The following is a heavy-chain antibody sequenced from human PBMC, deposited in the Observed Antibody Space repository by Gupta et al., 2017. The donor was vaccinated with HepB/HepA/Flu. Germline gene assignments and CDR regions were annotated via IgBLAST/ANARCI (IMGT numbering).Heavy chain of an antibody. J-gene: IGHJ4*02. Sequence: VQVVESGGGLVQPGGSLRLSCAASAASITGNYMKWVRQAPGKGLEWVSAVHGVEKTYYADSVKGRFIISRDTSKNTLYLQMNRLRVEDTAVYYCGSFSIWGQGTLVTVSS. V-gene: IGHV3-66*01. CDR1: AASITGNY. D-gene: IGHD5-24*01. CDR2: VHGVEKT. CDR3: GSFSI.